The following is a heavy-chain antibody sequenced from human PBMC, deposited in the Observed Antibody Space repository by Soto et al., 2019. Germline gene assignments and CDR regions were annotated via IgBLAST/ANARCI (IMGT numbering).Heavy chain of an antibody. CDR3: ARMTTVTTNDAFDI. Sequence: GGSLRLSCAASGFTVSSNYMSWVRQAPGKGLEWVSVIYSGGSTYYADSVKGRFTISRDNSKNTLYLQMNSLRAEDTAVYYCARMTTVTTNDAFDIWGQGTMVTVSS. V-gene: IGHV3-66*01. D-gene: IGHD4-17*01. CDR2: IYSGGST. J-gene: IGHJ3*02. CDR1: GFTVSSNY.